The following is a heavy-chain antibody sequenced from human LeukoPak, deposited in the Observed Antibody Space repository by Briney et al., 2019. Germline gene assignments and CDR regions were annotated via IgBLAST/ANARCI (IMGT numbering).Heavy chain of an antibody. V-gene: IGHV4-34*01. Sequence: SETLSLTCAVYGGSFSGYYWSWIRQPPGKGLEWIGEINHSGSTNYNPSLKSRVTISVDTSKNQFSLNLTSVTAADTAVYYCAPPPYYYETNGYSVAWGQGTLVTVSS. CDR2: INHSGST. CDR3: APPPYYYETNGYSVA. CDR1: GGSFSGYY. J-gene: IGHJ5*02. D-gene: IGHD3-22*01.